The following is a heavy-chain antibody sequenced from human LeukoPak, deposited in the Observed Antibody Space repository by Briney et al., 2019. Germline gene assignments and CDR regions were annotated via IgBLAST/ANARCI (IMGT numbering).Heavy chain of an antibody. J-gene: IGHJ6*02. CDR1: ADSFSSHY. CDR2: ISYIGST. CDR3: ARVSEDSSSWYGKDYYGMDV. D-gene: IGHD6-13*01. Sequence: SETLSLTCAVSADSFSSHYWSWIRQPPGKGLEWIGYISYIGSTNYNPSLKSRVTISIDTSKNQFSLKLSSVTAADTAVYYCARVSEDSSSWYGKDYYGMDVWGQGTTVTVSS. V-gene: IGHV4-59*11.